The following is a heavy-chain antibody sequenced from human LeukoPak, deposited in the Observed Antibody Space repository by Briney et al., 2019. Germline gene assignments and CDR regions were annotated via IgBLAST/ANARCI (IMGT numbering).Heavy chain of an antibody. CDR3: ARGNGLHYWYFDL. D-gene: IGHD1-1*01. J-gene: IGHJ2*01. CDR1: GYTFTSHG. CDR2: IRVHNCNT. V-gene: IGHV1-18*01. Sequence: ASVKVSCKASGYTFTSHGIRCVRQAPGQGLERMGWIRVHNCNTEYAQKLQGRVTMTTHTPTSTGYMELRSLRSDDTAVYYCARGNGLHYWYFDLWGRGTLVTVSP.